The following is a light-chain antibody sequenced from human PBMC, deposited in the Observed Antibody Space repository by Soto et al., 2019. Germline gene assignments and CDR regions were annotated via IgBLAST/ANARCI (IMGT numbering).Light chain of an antibody. CDR2: EVS. J-gene: IGLJ1*01. CDR3: CSYAGSSTFYV. Sequence: QSVLTQPASVSGSPGQSITISCTGTSSDVGSYNLVSWYQQHPGKAPKLMIYEVSKWPSGVSNRFSGSKSGNTASLTISRLQTEDEADYYCCSYAGSSTFYVFGTGTKLTVL. V-gene: IGLV2-23*02. CDR1: SSDVGSYNL.